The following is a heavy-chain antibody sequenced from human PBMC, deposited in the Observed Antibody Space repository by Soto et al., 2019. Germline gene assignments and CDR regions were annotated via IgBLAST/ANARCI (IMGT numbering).Heavy chain of an antibody. Sequence: EVQLVESGGGLVQPGGSLRLSCAASGFTFSSYWMSWVRQAPGKGLEWVANIKQDGSEEYYVDYVKGRFTISRDNAKNSLDLQRDKLRGEDNAVYYLARERRIQLLSPPYYHHLGLWGKGTTVTVSS. D-gene: IGHD5-18*01. J-gene: IGHJ6*03. V-gene: IGHV3-7*01. CDR3: ARERRIQLLSPPYYHHLGL. CDR2: IKQDGSEE. CDR1: GFTFSSYW.